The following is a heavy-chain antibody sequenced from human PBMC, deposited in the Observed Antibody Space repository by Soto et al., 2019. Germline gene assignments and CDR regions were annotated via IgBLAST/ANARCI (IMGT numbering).Heavy chain of an antibody. CDR3: VRVVAIPGYPDN. CDR2: IVPIVDTS. CDR1: GGTFSSYA. D-gene: IGHD5-12*01. Sequence: HVQLVQSGAAVRQPASSVKVSCKTSGGTFSSYAISWLRQAPGPGLEWMGGIVPIVDTSTYAQKLQGRVTITADESTSTVNMELSSLRSDDTAVYYCVRVVAIPGYPDNWGQGTLVTVSS. V-gene: IGHV1-69*12. J-gene: IGHJ4*02.